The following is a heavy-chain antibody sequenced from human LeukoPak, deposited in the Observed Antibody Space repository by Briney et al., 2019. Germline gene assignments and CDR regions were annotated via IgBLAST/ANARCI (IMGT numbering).Heavy chain of an antibody. J-gene: IGHJ1*01. V-gene: IGHV3-30*02. D-gene: IGHD6-19*01. CDR1: GFTLSSYG. CDR2: IRYDGSNK. Sequence: GGSLRLSCAASGFTLSSYGMHWVRQAPGKGLEWVAFIRYDGSNKYYADSVKGRFTISRDNSKNTLYLQMNSLRAEDTAVYYCAKDLGGGSGSPNQLYFQHWGQGTLVTVSS. CDR3: AKDLGGGSGSPNQLYFQH.